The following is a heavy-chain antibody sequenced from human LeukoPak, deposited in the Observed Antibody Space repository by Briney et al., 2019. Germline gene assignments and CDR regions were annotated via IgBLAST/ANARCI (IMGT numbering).Heavy chain of an antibody. V-gene: IGHV3-23*01. D-gene: IGHD2-15*01. CDR1: GLTFSSYA. CDR2: ISKSGGST. Sequence: GESLRLSCAASGLTFSSYAMSWVRQAPGKGLEWVPAISKSGGSTYYADSVKGRFTISRDNSKNTLYLQMNSLGVEDTAVYYCAIWGYCSGGSCYVSAYYYGMDVWGQGTTVTVSS. CDR3: AIWGYCSGGSCYVSAYYYGMDV. J-gene: IGHJ6*02.